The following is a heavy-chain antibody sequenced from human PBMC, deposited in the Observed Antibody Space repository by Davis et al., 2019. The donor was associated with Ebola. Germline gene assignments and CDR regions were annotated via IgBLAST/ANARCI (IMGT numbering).Heavy chain of an antibody. Sequence: AASVKVSCKASGYTFTSYGISWVRQAPGQGLEWMGWISAYNGNTSYAQKFQGRVTMTRDTSTSTVYMELSSLRSEDTAVYYCASYDYGDHDYWGQGTLVTVSS. V-gene: IGHV1-18*04. J-gene: IGHJ4*02. D-gene: IGHD4-17*01. CDR3: ASYDYGDHDY. CDR1: GYTFTSYG. CDR2: ISAYNGNT.